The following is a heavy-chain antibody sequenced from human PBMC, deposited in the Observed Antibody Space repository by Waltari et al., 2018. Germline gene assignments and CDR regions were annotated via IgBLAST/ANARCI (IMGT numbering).Heavy chain of an antibody. Sequence: QVQLVQSGAEVKKPGASVKVSCKVSVYTLTELSMHWLRQAPGQGREWMGGFDPEDGETIYAQKFQGRVTMTEDTSTDTAYMELSSLRSEDTAVYYCATDTTKLEPNYYYYGMDVWGQGTTVTVSS. D-gene: IGHD1-1*01. J-gene: IGHJ6*02. V-gene: IGHV1-24*01. CDR3: ATDTTKLEPNYYYYGMDV. CDR1: VYTLTELS. CDR2: FDPEDGET.